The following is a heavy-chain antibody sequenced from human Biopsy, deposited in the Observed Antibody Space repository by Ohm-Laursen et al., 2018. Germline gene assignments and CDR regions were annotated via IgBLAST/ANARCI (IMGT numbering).Heavy chain of an antibody. V-gene: IGHV3-30*18. D-gene: IGHD5/OR15-5a*01. Sequence: SSLRLSCSASGFTFRTYSMHWVRLAPGKGLEWVAVISYDQITKHYADSVRGRFTISRDNSKNTLYLQVNSLRAEDTAVYYCAKDLSVYYYYGIDVWGQGTTVTVSS. CDR1: GFTFRTYS. J-gene: IGHJ6*02. CDR3: AKDLSVYYYYGIDV. CDR2: ISYDQITK.